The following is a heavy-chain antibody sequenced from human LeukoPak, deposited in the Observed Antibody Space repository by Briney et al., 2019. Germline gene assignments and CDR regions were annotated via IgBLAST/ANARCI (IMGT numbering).Heavy chain of an antibody. D-gene: IGHD2-15*01. V-gene: IGHV3-30-3*01. J-gene: IGHJ4*02. CDR1: GFPFSRYA. Sequence: GGSLRLSCAASGFPFSRYAVHWVRQAPGKGLEWVALRSHDGGIEDYADSVKGRFTISRDNSRNTLYPQMNSLKPEDTAVYYCARDSDCSGGSCYSDVGQDYWGQGTLVTVSS. CDR2: RSHDGGIE. CDR3: ARDSDCSGGSCYSDVGQDY.